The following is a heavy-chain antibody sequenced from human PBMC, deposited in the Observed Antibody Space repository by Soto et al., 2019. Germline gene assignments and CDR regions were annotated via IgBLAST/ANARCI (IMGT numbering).Heavy chain of an antibody. Sequence: WASVKVSCKVSGYALTKLSMHWVRQAPGKGLEWMGGFDPEEGETIYAQKFQGRVIMTEDTSPDTAYMELSGLTSEDTAVYYCATSYKWNFGLTWLDPWGQGTLVTVSS. J-gene: IGHJ5*02. CDR3: ATSYKWNFGLTWLDP. D-gene: IGHD1-7*01. CDR2: FDPEEGET. V-gene: IGHV1-24*01. CDR1: GYALTKLS.